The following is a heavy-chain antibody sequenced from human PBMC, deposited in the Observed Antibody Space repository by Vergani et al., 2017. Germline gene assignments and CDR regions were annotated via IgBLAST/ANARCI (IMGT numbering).Heavy chain of an antibody. D-gene: IGHD1-26*01. CDR2: MNPNSGNT. CDR1: GYTFSNYY. CDR3: ARGRGEWELLGRSRDYYYMDV. V-gene: IGHV1-8*01. J-gene: IGHJ6*03. Sequence: QVQVVQSGAEVKKSGASVKVSCKTSGYTFSNYYMHWVRQATGQGLEWMGWMNPNSGNTGYAQKFQGRVTMTRNTSISTAYMELSSLRSEDTAVYYCARGRGEWELLGRSRDYYYMDVWGKGTTVTVSS.